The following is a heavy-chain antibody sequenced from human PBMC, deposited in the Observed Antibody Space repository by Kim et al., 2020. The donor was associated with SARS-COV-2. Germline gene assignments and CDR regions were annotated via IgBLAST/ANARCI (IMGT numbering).Heavy chain of an antibody. CDR1: GFTFSSYA. CDR3: ARDRRSTMVRGVIPFDP. V-gene: IGHV3-30*04. J-gene: IGHJ5*02. Sequence: GGSLRLSCAASGFTFSSYAMHWVRQAPGKGLEWVAVISYDGSNKYYADSVKGRFTISRDNSKNTLYLQMNSLRAEDTAVYYCARDRRSTMVRGVIPFDPWGQGTLVTVSS. CDR2: ISYDGSNK. D-gene: IGHD3-10*01.